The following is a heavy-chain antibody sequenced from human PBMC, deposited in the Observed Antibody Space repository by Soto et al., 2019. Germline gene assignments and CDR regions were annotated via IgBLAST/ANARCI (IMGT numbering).Heavy chain of an antibody. CDR3: AAEGDYVWGSYRFGY. CDR2: IVAANGNT. V-gene: IGHV1-58*01. J-gene: IGHJ4*02. D-gene: IGHD3-16*02. CDR1: GFTIGNSA. Sequence: SEKVSCKTSGFTIGNSAVQWLRQARGQRPEWIGWIVAANGNTKYAQNFQERVTITRDTSTSTAYMERSSLRSDDTAVYYCAAEGDYVWGSYRFGYWGQGTVFTVSS.